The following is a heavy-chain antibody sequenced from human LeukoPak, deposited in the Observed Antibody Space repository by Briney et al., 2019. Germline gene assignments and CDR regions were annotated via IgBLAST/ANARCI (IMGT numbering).Heavy chain of an antibody. CDR3: AKVLGSLDY. Sequence: GGSLRLSCAASGFTVSSNHMSWVRQAPGKGLESVSFIYSGGTTSYEDSVKGRFTIYRDNSKNKLYLQMNSLRPEDTAVYYCAKVLGSLDYWGQGTLVTVSS. D-gene: IGHD3-10*01. J-gene: IGHJ4*02. V-gene: IGHV3-66*02. CDR2: IYSGGTT. CDR1: GFTVSSNH.